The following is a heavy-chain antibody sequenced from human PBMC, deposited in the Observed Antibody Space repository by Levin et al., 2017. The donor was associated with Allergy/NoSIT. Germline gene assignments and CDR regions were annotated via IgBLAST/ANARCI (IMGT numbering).Heavy chain of an antibody. CDR2: IYYSGSH. D-gene: IGHD5-12*01. V-gene: IGHV4-30-4*01. Sequence: SQTLSLTCTVSGGSISSGDYYWSWIRQPPGKGLEWIGYIYYSGSHFYNPSLRSRLTMSVDTSKNQFSLRLSSVTAADTAVYYCAREGNSGTWYSWSDYWGQGTLVTVSS. CDR1: GGSISSGDYY. J-gene: IGHJ4*02. CDR3: AREGNSGTWYSWSDY.